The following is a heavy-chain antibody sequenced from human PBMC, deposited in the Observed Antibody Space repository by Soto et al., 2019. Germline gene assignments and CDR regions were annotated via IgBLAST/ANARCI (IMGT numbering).Heavy chain of an antibody. CDR2: IYYSGST. D-gene: IGHD3-10*01. J-gene: IGHJ3*02. CDR3: ARDLPGPRAFAI. Sequence: QVQLQESGPGLVKPSQTLSLTCTVSGGSISSGGYYWSWIRQHPGKGLEWIGYIYYSGSTYYNPSLKSRVTITVDTSKNQFSLKLSSVTAADTAVYYCARDLPGPRAFAIWGQGTMVTVSS. CDR1: GGSISSGGYY. V-gene: IGHV4-31*03.